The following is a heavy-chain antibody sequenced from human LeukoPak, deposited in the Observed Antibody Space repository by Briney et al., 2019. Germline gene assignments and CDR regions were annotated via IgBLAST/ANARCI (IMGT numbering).Heavy chain of an antibody. V-gene: IGHV4-38-2*01. J-gene: IGHJ4*02. Sequence: SETLSLTCAVSGYSISSGYYWGWIRQPPGKGLEWIGSIYHSGSTYYNPSLKSRVTISVDTSKNQFSLKLSSGTAAHTAMYYCARLGTLYYFDYGRQATLVTVSS. D-gene: IGHD1/OR15-1a*01. CDR1: GYSISSGYY. CDR3: ARLGTLYYFDY. CDR2: IYHSGST.